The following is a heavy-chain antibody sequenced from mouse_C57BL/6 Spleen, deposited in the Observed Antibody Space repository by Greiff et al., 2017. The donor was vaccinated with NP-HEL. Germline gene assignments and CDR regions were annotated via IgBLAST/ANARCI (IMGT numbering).Heavy chain of an antibody. V-gene: IGHV1-82*01. Sequence: QVQLQQSGPELVKPGASVKISCKASGYAFSSSWMNWVKQRPGKGLEWIGRIYPGDGDTNYNGKFKGKATLTADKSSSTAYMQLSSLTSEDSAVYFCARDYGSSYYFYYWGQGTTLTVSS. CDR1: GYAFSSSW. CDR2: IYPGDGDT. D-gene: IGHD1-1*01. CDR3: ARDYGSSYYFYY. J-gene: IGHJ2*01.